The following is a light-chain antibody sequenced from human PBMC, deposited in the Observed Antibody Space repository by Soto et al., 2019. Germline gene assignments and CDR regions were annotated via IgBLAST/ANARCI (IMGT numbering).Light chain of an antibody. V-gene: IGLV1-47*01. CDR2: RNN. Sequence: QSVLTQPTSASGTPGQRVTISCSGSSSNIGSNYVYWYQQLPGTAPKLLIYRNNQRPSGVPDRFSGSKSGTSASLAISVLRSEDEADYYCAAWDDGLSGRVVFGGGTKLTVL. CDR1: SSNIGSNY. CDR3: AAWDDGLSGRVV. J-gene: IGLJ2*01.